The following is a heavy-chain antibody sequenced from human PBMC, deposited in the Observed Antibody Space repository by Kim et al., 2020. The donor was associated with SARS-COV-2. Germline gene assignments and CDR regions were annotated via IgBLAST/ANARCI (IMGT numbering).Heavy chain of an antibody. Sequence: GGSLRLSCAASGFSFGDYYMSWVRQAPGKGLEWLSYIGTGSLYIDYADSVMGRFTVSRDNAKKSLWLQMSSLRVEDTAVYYCVRGGGASYYYGMGVGG. V-gene: IGHV3-11*01. J-gene: IGHJ6*02. CDR3: VRGGGASYYYGMGV. CDR1: GFSFGDYY. D-gene: IGHD3-10*01. CDR2: IGTGSLYI.